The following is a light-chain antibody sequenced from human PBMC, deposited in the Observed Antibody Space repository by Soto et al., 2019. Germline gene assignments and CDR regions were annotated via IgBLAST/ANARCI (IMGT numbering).Light chain of an antibody. J-gene: IGKJ4*01. CDR1: QSISSW. CDR2: VAS. CDR3: QQSSSTPQT. Sequence: DIEMTQSPSSLSASVGDRVTITCRASQSISSWLAWYQQKKGKAPKLLINVASTLQSGVPSRFSGSGYGTDVDLAISSLQTEDFATYYCQQSSSTPQTFGGGTKVDIK. V-gene: IGKV1-39*01.